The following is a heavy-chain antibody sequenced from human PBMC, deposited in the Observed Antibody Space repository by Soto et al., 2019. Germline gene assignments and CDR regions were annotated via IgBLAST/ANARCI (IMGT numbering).Heavy chain of an antibody. J-gene: IGHJ6*02. Sequence: SETLSLTCTVSGGSISDDYWSWIRQPPRKGLEWIGHISHSGSTYYNPSLKSRVTISVDTPKNQFSLKLSSVTAADTAVYYCARIGLGMVRGVITHYYYYGMDVWGQGTTVTVSS. V-gene: IGHV4-4*08. CDR3: ARIGLGMVRGVITHYYYYGMDV. CDR2: ISHSGST. D-gene: IGHD3-10*01. CDR1: GGSISDDY.